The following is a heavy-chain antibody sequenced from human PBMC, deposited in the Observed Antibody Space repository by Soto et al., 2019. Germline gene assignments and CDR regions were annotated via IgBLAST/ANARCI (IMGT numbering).Heavy chain of an antibody. CDR3: ASQSHIVVVPAAIEPYYYMDV. V-gene: IGHV1-18*01. CDR2: ISAYNGNT. D-gene: IGHD2-2*02. Sequence: ASVKVSCKASGYTFTSYGINWVRQAPGQGLEWMGWISAYNGNTNYAQKLQGRVTMTTDTSTSTAYMELRSLRSDDTAVYYCASQSHIVVVPAAIEPYYYMDVWGKGTTVTVSS. J-gene: IGHJ6*03. CDR1: GYTFTSYG.